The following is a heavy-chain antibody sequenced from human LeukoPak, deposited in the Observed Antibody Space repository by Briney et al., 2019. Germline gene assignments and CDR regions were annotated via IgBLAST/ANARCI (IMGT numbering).Heavy chain of an antibody. V-gene: IGHV3-23*01. J-gene: IGHJ4*02. CDR3: AKDLGFMTTVTTGGFDY. D-gene: IGHD4-11*01. Sequence: PGGSLRLSCAVSGFNFNNYAMTWVRQAPGKGLEWVSAIGGSGVSTFYGDSVKGRFSISRDNSKNTLYLQMNSLRAEDTAVYYCAKDLGFMTTVTTGGFDYWGQGTLVTVSS. CDR2: IGGSGVST. CDR1: GFNFNNYA.